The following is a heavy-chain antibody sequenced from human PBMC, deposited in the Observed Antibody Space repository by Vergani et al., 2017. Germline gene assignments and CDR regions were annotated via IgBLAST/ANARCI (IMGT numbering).Heavy chain of an antibody. D-gene: IGHD6-13*01. CDR2: IIPILGIA. J-gene: IGHJ5*02. CDR3: ARVMTAAVTGKNWFDP. Sequence: QVQLVQSGAEVKKPGSSVKVSCKASGGTFSSYAISWVRQAPGQGLEWMGRIIPILGIANYAQKFQGRVTITADKSESTADMELSSLRYEDTAVYECARVMTAAVTGKNWFDPWGQGTLVTVSS. V-gene: IGHV1-69*04. CDR1: GGTFSSYA.